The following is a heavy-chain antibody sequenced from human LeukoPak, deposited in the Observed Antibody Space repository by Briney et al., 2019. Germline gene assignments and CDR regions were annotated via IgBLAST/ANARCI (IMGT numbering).Heavy chain of an antibody. D-gene: IGHD3-16*01. V-gene: IGHV3-74*03. CDR3: ARVRMGDDFNPFDY. Sequence: GGSLRLSCAASGFTFSRFWIYWVRHAPGKGLVWVSRINGEGSGTMYADSVKGRFTISRDNAKNTLYLQMNSLRAEDTAVYYCARVRMGDDFNPFDYWGQGTLVTVSS. CDR1: GFTFSRFW. CDR2: INGEGSGT. J-gene: IGHJ4*02.